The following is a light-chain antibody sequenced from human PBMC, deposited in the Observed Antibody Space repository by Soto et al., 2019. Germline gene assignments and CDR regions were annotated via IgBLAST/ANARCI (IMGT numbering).Light chain of an antibody. Sequence: EIVLTPSPGTLSLSPGERATLSCRSSHSVSSNYLAWYQQKPGQAPRLLIYDVSSRATGIPDRFSGSGSGTDFTLTISILEPVELAVYYCQQYGISPTFGQGTKVEIK. V-gene: IGKV3-20*01. CDR1: HSVSSNY. CDR3: QQYGISPT. CDR2: DVS. J-gene: IGKJ1*01.